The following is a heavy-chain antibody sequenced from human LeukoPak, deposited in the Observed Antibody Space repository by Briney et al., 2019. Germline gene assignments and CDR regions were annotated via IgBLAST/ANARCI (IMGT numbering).Heavy chain of an antibody. CDR2: ISDSSAM. D-gene: IGHD6-19*01. CDR1: GFTFSTYS. CDR3: AKGIRSLAGIFDY. V-gene: IGHV3-48*01. Sequence: GGSLRLSCAASGFTFSTYSMKWVRQAPGKGLEWVSYISDSSAMYYADSVRGRFTISRENDKNSLFLQMNSLRAEDTAIYYCAKGIRSLAGIFDYWGQGTLVTASS. J-gene: IGHJ4*02.